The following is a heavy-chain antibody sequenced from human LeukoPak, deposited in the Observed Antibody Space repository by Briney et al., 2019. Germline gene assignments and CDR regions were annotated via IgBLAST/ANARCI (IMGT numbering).Heavy chain of an antibody. CDR2: IYSGGST. CDR1: GFAVSNNY. D-gene: IGHD5-24*01. V-gene: IGHV3-53*01. CDR3: ARAMGDY. J-gene: IGHJ4*02. Sequence: WGSLRLSCAASGFAVSNNYMSWVRQAPVKGLEWVSVIYSGGSTYYADSVKGRFTISRDTSKDTLYLQMNNLRAEDTAVYYCARAMGDYWGQGTLVTVSS.